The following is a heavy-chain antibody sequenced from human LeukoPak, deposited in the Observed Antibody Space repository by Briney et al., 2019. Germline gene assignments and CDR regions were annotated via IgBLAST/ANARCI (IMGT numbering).Heavy chain of an antibody. CDR1: GGSITFGSYY. Sequence: TSETLSLTCTVSGGSITFGSYYWTWIRQPAGKGLEWIGRIYTSGRTFYNPSLKSRVNISMDTSMNQFYLRLNSVTAADTAVYYCARARVIPASFDDWGQGALVTVSS. V-gene: IGHV4-61*02. CDR3: ARARVIPASFDD. D-gene: IGHD3-16*02. CDR2: IYTSGRT. J-gene: IGHJ4*02.